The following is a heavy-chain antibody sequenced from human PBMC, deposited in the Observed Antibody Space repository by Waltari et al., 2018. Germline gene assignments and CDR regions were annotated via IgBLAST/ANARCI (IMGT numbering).Heavy chain of an antibody. V-gene: IGHV3-48*01. Sequence: EVQLVESGGGLVQPGGSLRLSCSASGFSFSRYGMNWARQAPGKGLEWVAHISGGGYPIFYADSVKGRFTISRDNAKNSLFLQMNGLRAEDTAVYYCAPMGSSRLTWTDWGQGTLVTVSS. CDR3: APMGSSRLTWTD. CDR2: ISGGGYPI. D-gene: IGHD1-26*01. CDR1: GFSFSRYG. J-gene: IGHJ4*02.